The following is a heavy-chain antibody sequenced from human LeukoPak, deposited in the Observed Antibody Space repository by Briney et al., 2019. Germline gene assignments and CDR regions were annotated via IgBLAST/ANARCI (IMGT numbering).Heavy chain of an antibody. D-gene: IGHD3-22*01. CDR2: IYHSGST. J-gene: IGHJ4*02. CDR3: ARHLRGGDSSPIDY. Sequence: SETLSLTCAVSGYSISSGYYWGWIRQPPGKGLEWIGSIYHSGSTYYNPSLKSRVTISVDTSKNQFSLKLSSVTAADTAVYYCARHLRGGDSSPIDYWGQGTLVTLSP. CDR1: GYSISSGYY. V-gene: IGHV4-38-2*01.